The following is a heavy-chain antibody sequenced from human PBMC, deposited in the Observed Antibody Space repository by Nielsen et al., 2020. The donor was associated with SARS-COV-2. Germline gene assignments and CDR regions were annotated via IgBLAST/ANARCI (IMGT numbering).Heavy chain of an antibody. D-gene: IGHD6-13*01. CDR2: ISYDGSNK. V-gene: IGHV3-30-3*01. Sequence: GGSLRLSCAASGFTFSSYAMHWVRRAPGKGLEWVAVISYDGSNKYYADSVKGRFTISRDNSKNTLYLQMNSLRAEDTAVYYCARREAAGHFDYWGQGTLVTVSS. CDR3: ARREAAGHFDY. CDR1: GFTFSSYA. J-gene: IGHJ4*02.